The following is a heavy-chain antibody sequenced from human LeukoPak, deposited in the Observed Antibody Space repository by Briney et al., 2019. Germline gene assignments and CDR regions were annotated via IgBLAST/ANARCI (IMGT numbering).Heavy chain of an antibody. CDR2: ISGSGGST. Sequence: GGSLRLSCAASGFTFSSYATSWVRQAPGKGLEWVSAISGSGGSTYYADSVKGRFTISRDNSKNTLYLQMNSLRAEDTAVYYCAKGRYYYDSSDAFDIWGQGTMVTVSS. V-gene: IGHV3-23*01. CDR3: AKGRYYYDSSDAFDI. J-gene: IGHJ3*02. D-gene: IGHD3-22*01. CDR1: GFTFSSYA.